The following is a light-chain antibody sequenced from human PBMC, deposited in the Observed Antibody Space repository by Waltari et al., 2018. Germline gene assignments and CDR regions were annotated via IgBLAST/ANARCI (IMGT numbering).Light chain of an antibody. CDR1: RRYVGCYNY. CDR2: DVS. Sequence: QSALTQPRSVSGSPRQSVTISCPGTRRYVGCYNYVSWFQQHPGKAPKLMIYDVSKRPSGVPDRFSGSKSGNTASLTISGLQAEDEADYYCCSYAGSYTLVFGGGTKLTVL. V-gene: IGLV2-11*01. J-gene: IGLJ2*01. CDR3: CSYAGSYTLV.